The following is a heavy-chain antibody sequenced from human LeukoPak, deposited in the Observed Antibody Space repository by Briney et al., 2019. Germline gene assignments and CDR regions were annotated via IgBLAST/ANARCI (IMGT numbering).Heavy chain of an antibody. CDR2: IYYSGST. V-gene: IGHV4-31*03. J-gene: IGHJ4*02. CDR3: ARGTVTTFGY. D-gene: IGHD4-17*01. CDR1: GGSISSGGYY. Sequence: SQTLSLTRTVSGGSISSGGYYWSWIRQHPGKGLEWIGYIYYSGSTYYNPSLKSRVTISVDTSKNQFSLKLSSVTAADTAVYYCARGTVTTFGYWGQGTLVTVSS.